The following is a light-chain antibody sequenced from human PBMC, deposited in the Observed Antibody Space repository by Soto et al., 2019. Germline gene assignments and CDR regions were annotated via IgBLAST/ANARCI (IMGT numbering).Light chain of an antibody. V-gene: IGKV1-5*03. CDR1: QNISSW. J-gene: IGKJ4*01. Sequence: DIQMTQSPSTLSASIGDRVTITCRASQNISSWLSWYQQKPGKAPNLLIYQASILESGVPSRLSASGSGTDFILPFITFHPNIFQPFSCQKFNLNPLPFGGGPKV. CDR3: QKFNLNPLP. CDR2: QAS.